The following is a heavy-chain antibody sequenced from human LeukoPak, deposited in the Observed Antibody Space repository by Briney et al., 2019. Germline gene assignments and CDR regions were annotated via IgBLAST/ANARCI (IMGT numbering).Heavy chain of an antibody. D-gene: IGHD4-11*01. CDR3: ARDLTTVTGYYYYYGMDV. J-gene: IGHJ6*02. CDR2: INPSGGST. Sequence: ASVKVSCKASGYTFTSYYMHWVRQAPGQGLEWMGIINPSGGSTSYAQKFQGRVTMTRDTSTSTVYMELGSLRSEDTAVYYCARDLTTVTGYYYYYGMDVWGQGTTVTVSS. V-gene: IGHV1-46*01. CDR1: GYTFTSYY.